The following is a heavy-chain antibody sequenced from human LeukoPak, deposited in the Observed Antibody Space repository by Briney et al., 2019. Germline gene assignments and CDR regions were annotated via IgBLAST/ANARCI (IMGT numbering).Heavy chain of an antibody. CDR2: ISNSGTGT. J-gene: IGHJ3*02. Sequence: KPGGSLRLSCAASGFTFSDFYMGRIRLAPGKGLEWVSYISNSGTGTYYPDSVKGRFTISRDNAKNSLYLQVNSLRVEDTAVYYCARALNDAFDIWGQGTMVTVSS. V-gene: IGHV3-11*04. CDR1: GFTFSDFY. CDR3: ARALNDAFDI.